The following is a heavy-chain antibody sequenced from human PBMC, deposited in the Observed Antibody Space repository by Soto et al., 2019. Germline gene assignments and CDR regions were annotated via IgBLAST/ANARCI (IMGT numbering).Heavy chain of an antibody. D-gene: IGHD7-27*01. CDR3: GRAPGGTGIVDY. J-gene: IGHJ4*02. Sequence: EVQLVESGGTLVQRGGSLRLSCAASGFTFSSYWMQWVRQAPGKGLVWVSRINSDGTTTTYADSVKGRFNISRDNAKNTLFLQMKSLRAEDAAVYYCGRAPGGTGIVDYWGQGTLVNVSS. CDR2: INSDGTTT. CDR1: GFTFSSYW. V-gene: IGHV3-74*01.